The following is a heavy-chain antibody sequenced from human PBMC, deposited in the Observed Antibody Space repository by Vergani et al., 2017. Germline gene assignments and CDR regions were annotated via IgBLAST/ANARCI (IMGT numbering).Heavy chain of an antibody. J-gene: IGHJ5*02. V-gene: IGHV1-2*02. CDR1: GYSFNNYA. D-gene: IGHD6-13*01. CDR3: ARACPHSSSWYVTNWFDP. CDR2: INPNSGGT. Sequence: QEQLVQSGSELKKPGASVKVSCKASGYSFNNYAIHWVRQAPGQGLEWMGWINPNSGGTNYAQKFQGRVTMTRDTSISTAYMELSRLRSDDTAVYYCARACPHSSSWYVTNWFDPWGQGTLVTVSS.